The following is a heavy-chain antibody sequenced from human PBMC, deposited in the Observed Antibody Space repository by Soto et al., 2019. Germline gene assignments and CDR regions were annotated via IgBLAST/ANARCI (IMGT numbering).Heavy chain of an antibody. CDR2: IIPIFGTA. J-gene: IGHJ6*02. D-gene: IGHD3-10*01. CDR1: GGTFSSYA. Sequence: QVQLVQSGAEVKKPGSSVKVSCKASGGTFSSYAISWVRQAPGQGLEWMGGIIPIFGTANYAQKIQGRVTLTAHESTSTAYMELSSLRSEDTAVYYCARQPFGEMVRAYYYYRMDVWGQVTTVTVSS. CDR3: ARQPFGEMVRAYYYYRMDV. V-gene: IGHV1-69*01.